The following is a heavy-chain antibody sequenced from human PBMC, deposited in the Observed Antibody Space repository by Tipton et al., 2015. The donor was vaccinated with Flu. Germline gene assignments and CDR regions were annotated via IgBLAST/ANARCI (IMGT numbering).Heavy chain of an antibody. CDR3: ARRDYSKYVSVPKNWFDS. Sequence: TLSLTCAVYGGSFSGYYWNWIRQPPGKGLEWIGEINHSGSTNYNPSPKSRVTISVDTSKNQFSLKLSSVTAADTAVYYCARRDYSKYVSVPKNWFDSWGQGSLVNVSS. CDR1: GGSFSGYY. CDR2: INHSGST. D-gene: IGHD4-11*01. V-gene: IGHV4-34*01. J-gene: IGHJ5*01.